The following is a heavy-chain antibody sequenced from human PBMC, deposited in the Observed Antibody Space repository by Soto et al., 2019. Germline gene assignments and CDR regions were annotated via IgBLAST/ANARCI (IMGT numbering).Heavy chain of an antibody. CDR1: GFTFSSYN. J-gene: IGHJ4*02. Sequence: EVQLVESGGGLVQPGGSLRLSCAASGFTFSSYNMNWVRQAPGKGLEWVSYISSSSSTIYYADSVKGRFTISRDNAKNSLYLQMNSRRAEDTAVYYCARSSQWLVGGLDYWGQGTLVTVSS. D-gene: IGHD6-19*01. CDR2: ISSSSSTI. CDR3: ARSSQWLVGGLDY. V-gene: IGHV3-48*01.